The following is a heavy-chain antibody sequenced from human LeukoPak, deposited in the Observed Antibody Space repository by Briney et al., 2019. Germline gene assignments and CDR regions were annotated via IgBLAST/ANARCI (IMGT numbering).Heavy chain of an antibody. CDR1: GYTFTGYY. J-gene: IGHJ4*02. CDR3: VRTYTVSSDFDY. CDR2: INPNSGGT. V-gene: IGHV1-2*02. D-gene: IGHD6-6*01. Sequence: ASVKVSCKASGYTFTGYYVHWVRQAPGQGLEWMGWINPNSGGTNYAQRFQDRVSMTRDTYISTAYMELSRLRSDDTAVYYCVRTYTVSSDFDYWGLGTLVTVSS.